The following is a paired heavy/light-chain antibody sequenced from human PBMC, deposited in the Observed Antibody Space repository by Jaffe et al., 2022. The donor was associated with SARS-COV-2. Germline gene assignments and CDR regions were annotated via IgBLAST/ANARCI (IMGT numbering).Light chain of an antibody. CDR2: DSN. V-gene: IGLV1-40*01. CDR3: LSYDRGGDSKL. Sequence: QFVLTQPPSVSGAPGQRVTISCTGTSSNLGAGYDVHWYQQVPGTAPKLLIYDSNKRPSGVPDRFSGSKSGTSATLAITGLQAEDEADYYCLSYDRGGDSKLFGGGTKLTVL. J-gene: IGLJ3*02. CDR1: SSNLGAGYD.
Heavy chain of an antibody. CDR3: TRLRKLTSRVFVLDP. D-gene: IGHD2-2*01. CDR2: IYWDDDK. Sequence: QITLKESGPTLVKPTQTLALTCTFSGFSLTTGVGVGWIRQPPGKALECLALIYWDDDKRYSPSLKNRLTITKLTSKNQVVLTVTDMDPADTGTYYCTRLRKLTSRVFVLDPWGQGIPVTVSS. V-gene: IGHV2-5*02. CDR1: GFSLTTGVG. J-gene: IGHJ5*02.